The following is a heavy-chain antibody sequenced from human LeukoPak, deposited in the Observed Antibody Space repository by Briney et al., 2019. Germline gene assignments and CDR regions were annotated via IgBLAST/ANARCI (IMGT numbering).Heavy chain of an antibody. D-gene: IGHD6-19*01. Sequence: SETLSLTCTVSGGSISSGGYYWSWIRQHPGKGLEWIGYIYHSGSTYYNPSLRSRVTISVDRSKNQFSLKLSSVTAADTAVYYCARVVAVAEPALDYWGQGTLVTVSS. CDR3: ARVVAVAEPALDY. V-gene: IGHV4-30-2*01. CDR2: IYHSGST. CDR1: GGSISSGGYY. J-gene: IGHJ4*02.